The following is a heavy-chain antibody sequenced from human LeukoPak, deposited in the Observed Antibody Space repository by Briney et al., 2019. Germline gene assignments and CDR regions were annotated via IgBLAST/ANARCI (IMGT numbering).Heavy chain of an antibody. CDR1: GYTLTELS. CDR2: FDPEDGET. D-gene: IGHD2-2*02. Sequence: ASVKVSCKVSGYTLTELSMHWVRQAPGKGLEWMGGFDPEDGETIYAQKFQGRVTMTEDTSTDTAYMELSSLRSEDTAVYYCATDKRPAAIRRPYYYYYYMDVWGKGTTVTVSS. J-gene: IGHJ6*03. CDR3: ATDKRPAAIRRPYYYYYYMDV. V-gene: IGHV1-24*01.